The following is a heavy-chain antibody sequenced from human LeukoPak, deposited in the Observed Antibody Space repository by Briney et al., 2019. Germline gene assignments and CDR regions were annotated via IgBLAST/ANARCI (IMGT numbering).Heavy chain of an antibody. Sequence: GGSLRLSCAASGFTVSSNYMSWVRQAPGKGLEWVSVIYSGGSTYYADSVKGRFTISRDNSKNTLYLQMNSLRADDTAVYYCARRPPYDILTGYQNYYYYMDVWGKGTTVTISS. CDR1: GFTVSSNY. J-gene: IGHJ6*03. D-gene: IGHD3-9*01. CDR3: ARRPPYDILTGYQNYYYYMDV. CDR2: IYSGGST. V-gene: IGHV3-66*04.